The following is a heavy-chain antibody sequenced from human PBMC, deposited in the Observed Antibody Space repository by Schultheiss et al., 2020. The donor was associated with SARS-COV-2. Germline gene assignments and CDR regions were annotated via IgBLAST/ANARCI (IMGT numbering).Heavy chain of an antibody. CDR1: GFTFSSYA. Sequence: GGSLRLSCAASGFTFSSYAMSWVRQAPGKGLEWVAVISYDGSNKYYADSVKGRFTISRDNAKNSLYLQMNSLRAEDTAVYYCARDCEEGGYRDPAFDYWGQGTLVTVSS. CDR3: ARDCEEGGYRDPAFDY. D-gene: IGHD5-12*01. V-gene: IGHV3-30*04. J-gene: IGHJ4*02. CDR2: ISYDGSNK.